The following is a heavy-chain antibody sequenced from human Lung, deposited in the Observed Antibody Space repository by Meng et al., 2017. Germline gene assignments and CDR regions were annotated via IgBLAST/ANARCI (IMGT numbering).Heavy chain of an antibody. CDR2: INHSGST. CDR1: GGSFSDYD. D-gene: IGHD4-11*01. J-gene: IGHJ4*02. CDR3: ARGPTTMAHDFDY. V-gene: IGHV4-34*01. Sequence: VHLQQWGAGLLKPSETLSLSCVVSGGSFSDYDWSWIRQPPGKGLEWIGEINHSGSTNYNPSLENRATISVDTSQNNLSLKLSSVTAADSAVYYCARGPTTMAHDFDYWGQGTLVTVSS.